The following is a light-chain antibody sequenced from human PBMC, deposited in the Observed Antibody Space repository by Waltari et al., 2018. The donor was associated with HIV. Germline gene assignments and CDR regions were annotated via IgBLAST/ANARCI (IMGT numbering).Light chain of an antibody. Sequence: QSALTQPRSVPGSPGQSVHIPCTGTSRDVGAYNYVSWYQQHPGKAPTLMIYDVNKRPSGVPDRFSGSKSGNTASLNISGLQAEDESDYYCCSYAGIWGVFGTGTKVTVL. V-gene: IGLV2-11*01. CDR2: DVN. J-gene: IGLJ1*01. CDR1: SRDVGAYNY. CDR3: CSYAGIWGV.